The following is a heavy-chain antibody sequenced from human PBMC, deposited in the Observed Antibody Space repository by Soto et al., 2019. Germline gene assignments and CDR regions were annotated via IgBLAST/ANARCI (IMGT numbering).Heavy chain of an antibody. CDR1: GLTITGKKY. V-gene: IGHV3-53*01. D-gene: IGHD2-15*01. CDR3: ATWLLREHAYDI. J-gene: IGHJ3*02. Sequence: PGGSLRLSCAALGLTITGKKYISWVRQAPGRGLEWVSALYDVDGTYYADSVKGRCTISRDSSKAIVFLQMTNLGPDDTAVYYCATWLLREHAYDIWGLGTTVTVSS. CDR2: LYDVDGT.